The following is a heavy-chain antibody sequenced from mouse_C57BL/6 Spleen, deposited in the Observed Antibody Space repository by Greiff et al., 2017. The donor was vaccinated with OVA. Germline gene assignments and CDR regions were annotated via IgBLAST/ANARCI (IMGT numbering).Heavy chain of an antibody. CDR2: INPNNGGT. V-gene: IGHV1-22*01. CDR3: ARWPSSSYDWYFDV. J-gene: IGHJ1*03. Sequence: EVQLQQSGPELVKPGASVKMSCTASGYTFTDYNMHWVKQSPGKSLEWIGYINPNNGGTSYNQKFKGKATLTVNKSSSTAYMELRSLTSEDSAVDYCARWPSSSYDWYFDVWGTGTTVTVSS. CDR1: GYTFTDYN. D-gene: IGHD1-1*01.